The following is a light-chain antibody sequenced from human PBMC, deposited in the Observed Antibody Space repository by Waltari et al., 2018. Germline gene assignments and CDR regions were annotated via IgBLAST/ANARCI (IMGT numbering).Light chain of an antibody. V-gene: IGKV1-5*03. Sequence: DIQMTQSPSTLSASVGDRVTISCRASQSVGTWLAWYQQKPGKAPKLLIYMASTLEIGVPSRFSGSGSGTEFTLTISSLQPDDFATYSCQQYSSFSTFGQGTKL. J-gene: IGKJ2*01. CDR1: QSVGTW. CDR3: QQYSSFST. CDR2: MAS.